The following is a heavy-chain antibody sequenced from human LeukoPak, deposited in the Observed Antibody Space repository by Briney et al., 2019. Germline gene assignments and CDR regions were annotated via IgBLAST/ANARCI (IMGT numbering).Heavy chain of an antibody. D-gene: IGHD2-15*01. CDR2: TSGSDGTT. CDR3: ARRYCSGGSCHGYGMDV. CDR1: GFTFSSHA. Sequence: GGSLRLSCAASGFTFSSHAMSWVRQAPGKGLEWVSVTSGSDGTTYYADSVKGRFTISRDNSKNTLFLQMSSLRAEDTAVYYCARRYCSGGSCHGYGMDVWGQGTTVTVSS. J-gene: IGHJ6*02. V-gene: IGHV3-23*01.